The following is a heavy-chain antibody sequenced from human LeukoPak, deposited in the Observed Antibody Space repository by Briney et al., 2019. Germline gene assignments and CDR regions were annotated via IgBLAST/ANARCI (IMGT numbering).Heavy chain of an antibody. J-gene: IGHJ3*02. D-gene: IGHD2-15*01. CDR2: INWNGGST. V-gene: IGHV3-20*04. CDR3: ARGDCSGGSCYWPEEAFDI. CDR1: GFTFDDYG. Sequence: GGSLRLSCAASGFTFDDYGMSWVRQAPGKGLEWVSGINWNGGSTGYADSVKGRFTISRDNAKNSLYLQMNSLRAEDTALYYCARGDCSGGSCYWPEEAFDIWGQGTMVTVSS.